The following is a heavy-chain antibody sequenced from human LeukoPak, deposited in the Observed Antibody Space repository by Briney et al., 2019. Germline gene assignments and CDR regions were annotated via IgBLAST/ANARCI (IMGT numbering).Heavy chain of an antibody. J-gene: IGHJ4*02. CDR2: ISGRDGRT. CDR3: ARDVSLGEQLVPFDY. V-gene: IGHV3-23*01. Sequence: GGSLRLSCVVSEFTFGNYAMHWVRQAPGRGLEWVSTISGRDGRTFYADSVKGRFTISRDNSRNTLYLQMNSLRAEDTAVYYCARDVSLGEQLVPFDYWGQGTLVTVSS. CDR1: EFTFGNYA. D-gene: IGHD6-6*01.